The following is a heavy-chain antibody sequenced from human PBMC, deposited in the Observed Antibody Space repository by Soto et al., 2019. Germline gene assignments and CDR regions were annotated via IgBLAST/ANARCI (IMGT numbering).Heavy chain of an antibody. V-gene: IGHV1-69*05. J-gene: IGHJ4*02. Sequence: QVQLVQSGAEVKKPGSSVKVSCKASGGTFSSYAISWVRQAPGQGLEWMGGIIPIFGTANYAQKFQGRVTXSXDXXTGTAYMELSSLISEDTAVYYCVYYYASSGYRYDYWGQGTLVTVSS. CDR3: VYYYASSGYRYDY. CDR2: IIPIFGTA. CDR1: GGTFSSYA. D-gene: IGHD3-22*01.